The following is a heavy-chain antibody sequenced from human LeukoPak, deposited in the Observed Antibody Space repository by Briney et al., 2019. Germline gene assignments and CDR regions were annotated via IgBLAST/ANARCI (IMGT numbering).Heavy chain of an antibody. CDR1: GFIFSRYS. Sequence: GGSLRLSCEASGFIFSRYSMNWVRQAPGKGLEWVSAISDNGGSIFYADSVKGRFTISRDNSKNSLYLQMNSLRADDTAVYYCVKIAPDLPWGQGTLVTVS. D-gene: IGHD2-21*01. J-gene: IGHJ5*02. CDR2: ISDNGGSI. V-gene: IGHV3-23*01. CDR3: VKIAPDLP.